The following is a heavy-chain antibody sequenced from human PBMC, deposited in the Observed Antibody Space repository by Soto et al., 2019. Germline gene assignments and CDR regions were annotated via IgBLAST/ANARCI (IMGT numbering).Heavy chain of an antibody. D-gene: IGHD3-3*01. CDR3: ARDKGNYDFWSGYLPTYAMDV. CDR1: GFTFSSYG. J-gene: IGHJ6*02. CDR2: IWYDGSKK. V-gene: IGHV3-33*01. Sequence: QVQLVESGGGVVQPGRSLRLSCAASGFTFSSYGMHWVRQAPGKGLEWVAVIWYDGSKKYYADSVKGRFTISRNNSKNPLYLQMNRLRAEDTAVYYCARDKGNYDFWSGYLPTYAMDVWGQGTTVTVSS.